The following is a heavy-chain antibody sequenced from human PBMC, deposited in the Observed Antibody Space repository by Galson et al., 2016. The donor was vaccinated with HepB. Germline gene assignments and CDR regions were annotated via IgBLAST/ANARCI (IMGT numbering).Heavy chain of an antibody. CDR3: AKDSVGAAGFYFGD. D-gene: IGHD6-13*01. CDR2: ISGGGTNT. V-gene: IGHV3-23*01. CDR1: GFSFSNYA. J-gene: IGHJ4*02. Sequence: SLRLSCAASGFSFSNYAMSWVRQAPGQGLEWVSSISGGGTNTYYSASARGRFTISRDNARNTLYLQMNSLRAEGTAVYYCAKDSVGAAGFYFGDWGQGAPVTVSS.